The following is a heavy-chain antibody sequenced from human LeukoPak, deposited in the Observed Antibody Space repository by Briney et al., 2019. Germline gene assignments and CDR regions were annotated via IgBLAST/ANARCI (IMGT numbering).Heavy chain of an antibody. CDR2: IYYRGST. D-gene: IGHD5-24*01. Sequence: PSETLSLTCTVSGGSISSYYWSWIRQPPGKGLEWIGYIYYRGSTNYNPSLKSRVTISVDTSKNQLSLKLSSVTAADTAVYYCARSLGGRRDGYNFHYWGQGTLVTVSS. J-gene: IGHJ4*02. CDR3: ARSLGGRRDGYNFHY. CDR1: GGSISSYY. V-gene: IGHV4-59*01.